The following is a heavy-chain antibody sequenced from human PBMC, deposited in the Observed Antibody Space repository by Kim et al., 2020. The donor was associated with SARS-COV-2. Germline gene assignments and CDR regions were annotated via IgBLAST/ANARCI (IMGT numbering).Heavy chain of an antibody. V-gene: IGHV4-34*01. CDR2: INHSGST. CDR3: ARGRAVGFGDVIYYYYGMDV. Sequence: SETLSLTCAVYGGSFSGYYWSWIRQPPGKGLEWIGEINHSGSTNYNPSLKSRVTISVDTSKNQFSLKLISVTAADTAVSYCARGRAVGFGDVIYYYYGMDVWGQGPTVTVSS. J-gene: IGHJ6*02. D-gene: IGHD3-10*01. CDR1: GGSFSGYY.